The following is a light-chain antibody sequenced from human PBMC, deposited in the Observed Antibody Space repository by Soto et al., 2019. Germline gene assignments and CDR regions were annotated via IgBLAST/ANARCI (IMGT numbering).Light chain of an antibody. V-gene: IGKV3-11*01. CDR3: QQRSNWRVIT. Sequence: EIVLTQSPATLSLSPGERATLSCRASQSVSSYLAWYQQKPGQAPRLLIYDASNRATGIPARFSGSGSGTDFTFTISSLEPEDFAVYYCQQRSNWRVITFGQGTRLEIK. CDR1: QSVSSY. J-gene: IGKJ5*01. CDR2: DAS.